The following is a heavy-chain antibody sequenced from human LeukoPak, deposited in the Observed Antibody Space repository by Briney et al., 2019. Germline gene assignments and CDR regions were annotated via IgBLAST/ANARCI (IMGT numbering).Heavy chain of an antibody. CDR3: ARANYYGSGKKDLDY. J-gene: IGHJ4*02. CDR2: MNPNSGNT. Sequence: WASVKVSCKASGYTFTTYDINWVRQATGQGLEWMGWMNPNSGNTGYAQKFQGRVTMTSNTSMSTAYMELNSLRSEDTAVYYCARANYYGSGKKDLDYWGQGTLVTVSS. D-gene: IGHD3-10*01. V-gene: IGHV1-8*01. CDR1: GYTFTTYD.